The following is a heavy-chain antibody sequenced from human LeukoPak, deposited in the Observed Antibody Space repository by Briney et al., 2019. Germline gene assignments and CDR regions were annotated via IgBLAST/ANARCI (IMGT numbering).Heavy chain of an antibody. CDR2: ISYDGSNK. Sequence: GGSLRLSCAASGFTFSSYGMHWVRQAPGEGLEWVAVISYDGSNKYYADSVKGRFTISRDNSKNTLYLQMNSLRAEDTAVYYCAKEGSRIAAAGTNYFDYWGQGTLVAVSS. CDR3: AKEGSRIAAAGTNYFDY. CDR1: GFTFSSYG. D-gene: IGHD6-13*01. J-gene: IGHJ4*02. V-gene: IGHV3-30*18.